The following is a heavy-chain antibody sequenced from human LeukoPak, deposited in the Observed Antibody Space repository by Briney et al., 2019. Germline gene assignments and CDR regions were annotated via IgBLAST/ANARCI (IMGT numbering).Heavy chain of an antibody. Sequence: SETLSLTFAVYGGSFSCYYWSWIRPPPGKGLEWIGEINHSGSTNYNPSLKSRVTISVDTSKNQFSLKLSSVTAADTAVYYCARARTVTLFYYYYYMDVWGKGTTVTVSS. CDR2: INHSGST. D-gene: IGHD4-11*01. CDR1: GGSFSCYY. V-gene: IGHV4-34*01. CDR3: ARARTVTLFYYYYYMDV. J-gene: IGHJ6*03.